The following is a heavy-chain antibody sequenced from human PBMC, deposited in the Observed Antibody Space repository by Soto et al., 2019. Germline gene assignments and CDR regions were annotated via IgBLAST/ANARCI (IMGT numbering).Heavy chain of an antibody. J-gene: IGHJ3*02. CDR1: GFTFSSYA. Sequence: GGSLRLSCAASGFTFSSYAMSWVRQAPGKGLEWVSAISGSGGSTYYADSGKGRFTISRDNSKNTLYLQMNSLRAEDTAVYYCAKDLLRYSSSSFAFDIWGQGTMVTVSS. CDR3: AKDLLRYSSSSFAFDI. V-gene: IGHV3-23*01. D-gene: IGHD6-6*01. CDR2: ISGSGGST.